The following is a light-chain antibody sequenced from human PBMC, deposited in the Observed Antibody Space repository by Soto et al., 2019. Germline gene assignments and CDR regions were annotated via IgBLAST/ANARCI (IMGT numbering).Light chain of an antibody. J-gene: IGLJ3*02. Sequence: QSALTQPRSVSGSPGQSVTISCTATGSDAGDYNYVSWYQQHPGKAPKLMIYDVSQRPSGVPDRFSGSKSGNTASLTISGLQVEDEADYYCCSYAGSYTLVFGGGTKVTVL. CDR2: DVS. V-gene: IGLV2-11*01. CDR1: GSDAGDYNY. CDR3: CSYAGSYTLV.